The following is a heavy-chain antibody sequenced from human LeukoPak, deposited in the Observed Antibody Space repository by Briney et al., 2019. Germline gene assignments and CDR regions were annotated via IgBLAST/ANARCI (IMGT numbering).Heavy chain of an antibody. CDR2: IYYSGST. CDR3: ASAGTVDY. D-gene: IGHD6-19*01. Sequence: SETLSLTCTVSGGSISSYYWSWIRQPPGKGLEWIGYIYYSGSTYYNPSLKSRVTISVDTSKNQFSLKLSSVTAADTAVYYCASAGTVDYWGQGTLVTVSS. J-gene: IGHJ4*02. V-gene: IGHV4-59*06. CDR1: GGSISSYY.